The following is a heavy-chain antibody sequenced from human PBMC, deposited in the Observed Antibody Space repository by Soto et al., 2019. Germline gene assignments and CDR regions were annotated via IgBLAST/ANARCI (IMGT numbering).Heavy chain of an antibody. CDR3: AREGMTTVTTDDY. CDR1: GGSICSSSYY. V-gene: IGHV4-39*01. Sequence: SETLSLTCTVSGGSICSSSYYWGSIRQPPGKGLAWIGSIYYSGSTYYNPSLKSRVTISVDTSKNQFSLKLSSVTAADPGVYYCAREGMTTVTTDDYWGSGTLVTV. J-gene: IGHJ4*02. D-gene: IGHD4-17*01. CDR2: IYYSGST.